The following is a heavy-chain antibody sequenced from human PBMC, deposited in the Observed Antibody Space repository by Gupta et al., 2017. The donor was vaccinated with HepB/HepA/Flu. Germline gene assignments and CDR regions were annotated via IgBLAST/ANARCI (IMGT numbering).Heavy chain of an antibody. J-gene: IGHJ6*02. Sequence: QVQLQESGPGLVKPSETLSLTCTVSGGSISSYYWSWIRQPPGKGLEWIGYIYYSGSTNYNPSLKSRVTISVDTSKNQFSLKLSSVTAADTAVYYCALAHEVPAATDYYYYGMDVWGQGTTVTVSS. CDR2: IYYSGST. V-gene: IGHV4-59*08. CDR3: ALAHEVPAATDYYYYGMDV. D-gene: IGHD2-2*01. CDR1: GGSISSYY.